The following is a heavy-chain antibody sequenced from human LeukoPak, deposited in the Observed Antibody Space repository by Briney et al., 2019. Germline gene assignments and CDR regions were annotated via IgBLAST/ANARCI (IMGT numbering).Heavy chain of an antibody. Sequence: PSETLSLTCAVYGGSFSGYYWSWIRQPPGKGLEWIGEINHSGSTNYNPSLKSRVTISVDTSKNQFSLKLSSVTAADTAVYYCAGPRRGYSGYDFGYWGQGTLVTVSS. V-gene: IGHV4-34*01. J-gene: IGHJ4*02. CDR2: INHSGST. D-gene: IGHD5-12*01. CDR1: GGSFSGYY. CDR3: AGPRRGYSGYDFGY.